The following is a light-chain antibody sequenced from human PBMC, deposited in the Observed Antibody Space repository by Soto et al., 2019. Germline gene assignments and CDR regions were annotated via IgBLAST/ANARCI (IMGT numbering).Light chain of an antibody. V-gene: IGKV3-20*01. CDR2: GAS. CDR3: QQYINSPWT. CDR1: QSVGSSY. J-gene: IGKJ1*01. Sequence: EVGLTQSPGTLSLSPGERATLSCGASQSVGSSYLAWYQQKPGQAPRLLIYGASTRATGIPDRFSGSGSGTEYTLTISRLEPEDFEVYYCQQYINSPWTFSQGTKVEI.